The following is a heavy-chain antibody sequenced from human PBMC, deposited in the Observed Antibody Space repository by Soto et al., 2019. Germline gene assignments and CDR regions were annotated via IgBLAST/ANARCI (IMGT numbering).Heavy chain of an antibody. V-gene: IGHV4-59*01. Sequence: PSETLSLTCTVSGGSISSYYWSWIRQPPGKGLEWIGYIYYSGSTNYNPSLKSRVTISVDTSKNQFSLKLSSVTAADTAVYYCARDDSYGMDVWGQGTTVTVSS. CDR3: ARDDSYGMDV. J-gene: IGHJ6*02. CDR1: GGSISSYY. CDR2: IYYSGST.